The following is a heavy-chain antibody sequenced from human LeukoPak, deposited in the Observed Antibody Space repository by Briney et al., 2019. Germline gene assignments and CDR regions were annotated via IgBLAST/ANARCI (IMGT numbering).Heavy chain of an antibody. Sequence: PSETLSLTCAVYGGSFSGYYWSWIRQPPGKGLEWIGEINHSGSTNYNPPLKSRVTISVDTSKNQFSLKLSSVTAADTAVYYRARGYSSSWRTIDYWGQGTLVTVSS. CDR3: ARGYSSSWRTIDY. J-gene: IGHJ4*02. V-gene: IGHV4-34*01. D-gene: IGHD6-13*01. CDR1: GGSFSGYY. CDR2: INHSGST.